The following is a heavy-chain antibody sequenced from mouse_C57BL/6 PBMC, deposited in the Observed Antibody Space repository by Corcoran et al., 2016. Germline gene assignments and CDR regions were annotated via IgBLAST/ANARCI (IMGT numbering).Heavy chain of an antibody. Sequence: QVQLQQSGAELARPGASVKLSCKASGYTFTSYGISWVKQRTGQGLEWIGEIYPRSGNTYYNEKFKGKATRTADKSSSTTYMELRSLTSEDSAVYFCARWGGNFSRAMDYWGQGTSVTVSS. CDR3: ARWGGNFSRAMDY. CDR1: GYTFTSYG. J-gene: IGHJ4*01. CDR2: IYPRSGNT. V-gene: IGHV1-81*01.